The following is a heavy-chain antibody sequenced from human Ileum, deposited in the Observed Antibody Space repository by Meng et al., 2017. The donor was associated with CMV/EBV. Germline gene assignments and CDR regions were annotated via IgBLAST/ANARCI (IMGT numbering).Heavy chain of an antibody. CDR3: ARGDDSAKVGRY. D-gene: IGHD4/OR15-4a*01. CDR1: GGSLSGYY. CDR2: VPPSGST. V-gene: IGHV4-34*01. J-gene: IGHJ4*02. Sequence: LTFAVYGGSLSGYYLSWLRQPPGKGLEWIGEVPPSGSTNYNPSLKSRVSISMDTSKNQVSLTLDSVTAADTALYFCARGDDSAKVGRYWGQGTLVTVSS.